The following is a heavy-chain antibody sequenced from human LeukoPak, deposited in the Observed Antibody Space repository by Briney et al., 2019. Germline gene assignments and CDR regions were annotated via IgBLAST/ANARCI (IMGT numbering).Heavy chain of an antibody. D-gene: IGHD2-21*01. CDR1: GFTFSSYG. CDR2: INPSGGST. Sequence: GGSLRLSCAASGFTFSSYGMHWVRQAPGQGLEWMGIINPSGGSTSYAQKFQGRVTMTRDMSTSTVYMELSSLRSEDTAVYYCARGLPPDIVVGGAFDIWGQGTMVTVSS. CDR3: ARGLPPDIVVGGAFDI. J-gene: IGHJ3*02. V-gene: IGHV1-46*01.